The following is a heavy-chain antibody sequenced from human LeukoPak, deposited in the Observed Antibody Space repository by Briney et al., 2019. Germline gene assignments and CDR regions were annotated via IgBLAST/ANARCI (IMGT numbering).Heavy chain of an antibody. CDR2: IYTSGST. Sequence: PSETLSLTCTVSGGSISSYYWSWIRQPAGKGLEWIGRIYTSGSTNYNPSLKSLVTISVDTSKNQFSLKLSSVTAADTAVYYCASRYSGSRGYYYGMDVWGQGTTVTASS. CDR1: GGSISSYY. CDR3: ASRYSGSRGYYYGMDV. D-gene: IGHD5-18*01. J-gene: IGHJ6*02. V-gene: IGHV4-4*07.